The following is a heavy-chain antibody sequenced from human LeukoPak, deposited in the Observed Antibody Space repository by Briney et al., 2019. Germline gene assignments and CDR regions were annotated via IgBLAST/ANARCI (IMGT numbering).Heavy chain of an antibody. Sequence: GGSLRLSCEASGFTFNGHWMHWVRQAPGKGLGWVSLINGEGSTIMYAGSVKGRFTISRDNAKNRLYLQTNSLGAEDTDVYYCASTIGSAGTQYWGQGTLVTVSS. D-gene: IGHD6-13*01. CDR3: ASTIGSAGTQY. V-gene: IGHV3-74*03. CDR1: GFTFNGHW. CDR2: INGEGSTI. J-gene: IGHJ4*02.